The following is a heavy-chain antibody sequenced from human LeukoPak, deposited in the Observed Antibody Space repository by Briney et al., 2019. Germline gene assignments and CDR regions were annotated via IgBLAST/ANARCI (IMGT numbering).Heavy chain of an antibody. CDR3: AKLAKYFYGSETYYFFEH. D-gene: IGHD3-10*01. V-gene: IGHV3-7*01. J-gene: IGHJ4*02. CDR1: GFTFSSYS. Sequence: GGSLRLSCAASGFTFSSYSMNWVRQAPGKGLEWVANINQDGTDKYYVDSVKGRFTISRDNAKNSLFLQMNSLRVEDTAVYYCAKLAKYFYGSETYYFFEHWGQGTPVTASS. CDR2: INQDGTDK.